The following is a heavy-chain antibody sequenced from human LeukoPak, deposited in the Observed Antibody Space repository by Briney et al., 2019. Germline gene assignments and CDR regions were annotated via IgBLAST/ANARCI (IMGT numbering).Heavy chain of an antibody. CDR2: IYSGGST. D-gene: IGHD3-3*01. J-gene: IGHJ4*02. V-gene: IGHV3-66*02. Sequence: PGGALGLSCAAPGFTGSSNYMSWGRPAPGKGLEWVSVIYSGGSTYYVDSVKGRFTISRDNSKNTLYLQMNSLRAEDTAVYYCARSGSHWGQGTLVTVSS. CDR1: GFTGSSNY. CDR3: ARSGSH.